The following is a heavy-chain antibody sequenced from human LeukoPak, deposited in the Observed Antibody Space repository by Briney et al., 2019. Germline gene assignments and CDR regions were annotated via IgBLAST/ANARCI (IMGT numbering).Heavy chain of an antibody. Sequence: GGSLRLSCAAAGFTLSSYSMNWGRQAPGKGREGVSYISSSSSSIYYADSVKGRFTISRDNAKNSLYLQITSLRAEDTAVYSCARAHYYDSSGSQRGGYWGQGTLVTVSS. J-gene: IGHJ4*02. CDR2: ISSSSSSI. CDR3: ARAHYYDSSGSQRGGY. D-gene: IGHD3-22*01. V-gene: IGHV3-48*01. CDR1: GFTLSSYS.